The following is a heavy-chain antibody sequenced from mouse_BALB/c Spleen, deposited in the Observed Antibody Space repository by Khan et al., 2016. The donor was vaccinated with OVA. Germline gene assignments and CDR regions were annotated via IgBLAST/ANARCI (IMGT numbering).Heavy chain of an antibody. V-gene: IGHV9-3-1*01. CDR3: ARSASYWFLDV. J-gene: IGHJ1*01. D-gene: IGHD6-1*01. CDR1: GYTFTNYG. Sequence: QIQLVQSGPELKKPGETVKISCKASGYTFTNYGMNWVKQAPGKGLKWMGWINTYTGEPTYADDFKGRFAFSLETSANTAYLQINNLKNEDTATYFCARSASYWFLDVWGAGTPVTVSS. CDR2: INTYTGEP.